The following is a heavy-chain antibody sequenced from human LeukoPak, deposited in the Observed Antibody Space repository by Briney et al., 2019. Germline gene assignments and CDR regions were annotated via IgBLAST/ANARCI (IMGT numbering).Heavy chain of an antibody. CDR3: ARHIIVSYYYDSSGSNWFDP. V-gene: IGHV4-59*08. CDR1: GGSISSYY. J-gene: IGHJ5*02. D-gene: IGHD3-22*01. CDR2: IYYSGST. Sequence: PSETLSLTCTVSGGSISSYYWSWIRQPQGKGLEWIGYIYYSGSTNYNPSLKSRVTISVDTSKNQFSLKLSSVTAADTAVYYCARHIIVSYYYDSSGSNWFDPWGQGTLVTVSS.